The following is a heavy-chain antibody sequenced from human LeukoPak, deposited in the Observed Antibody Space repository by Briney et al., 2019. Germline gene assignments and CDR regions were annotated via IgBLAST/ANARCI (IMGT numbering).Heavy chain of an antibody. CDR1: GFTFSSYA. Sequence: GGSLRLSCAASGFTFSSYAMSWVRQAPGKGLEWVSSISSSSSYIYYADSVKGRFTISRDNAKNSLYLQMNSLRAEDTAVYYCARGAYYYDSSGYPPGGYWGQGTLVTVSS. D-gene: IGHD3-22*01. J-gene: IGHJ4*02. CDR2: ISSSSSYI. V-gene: IGHV3-21*01. CDR3: ARGAYYYDSSGYPPGGY.